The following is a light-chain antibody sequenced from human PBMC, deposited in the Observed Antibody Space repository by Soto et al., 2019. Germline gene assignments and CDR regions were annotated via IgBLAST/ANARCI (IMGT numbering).Light chain of an antibody. V-gene: IGKV2-28*01. CDR1: QSLLHRNGFNY. Sequence: DIVMTQSPLSLPVTPGEPASISCRSSQSLLHRNGFNYLEWYLQRPGQSPQLLIDLGSDRASGVTDRFSGSGSGTDFTLKISRVEAEDVGVYYCMQSLQSPWTFGQGTKVEIK. CDR2: LGS. CDR3: MQSLQSPWT. J-gene: IGKJ1*01.